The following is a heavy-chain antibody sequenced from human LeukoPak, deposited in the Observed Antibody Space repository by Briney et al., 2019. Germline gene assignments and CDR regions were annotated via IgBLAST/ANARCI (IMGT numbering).Heavy chain of an antibody. CDR3: ARGSFTMIETYYFDY. D-gene: IGHD3-22*01. J-gene: IGHJ4*02. Sequence: SETLSLTCAVYGGSFSGYYWSWIRQPSGKGLEWIGEINHSGSTNYNPSLKGRVTISVDTSKNQFSLNLSSVTAADTAVYYCARGSFTMIETYYFDYWGQGTLVTVSS. CDR1: GGSFSGYY. V-gene: IGHV4-34*01. CDR2: INHSGST.